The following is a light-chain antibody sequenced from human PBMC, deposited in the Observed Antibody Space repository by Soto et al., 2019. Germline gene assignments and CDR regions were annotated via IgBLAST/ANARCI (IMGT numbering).Light chain of an antibody. Sequence: EIVMTQSPATLSVSPGERATLSCRASQSVRNNLAWYQQKPGLAPRLLISGASSRTTGIPDRFSGSGSGTDFTLTISSLQPDDFATYYCQQYNSYSFGQGTKVDI. CDR2: GAS. CDR1: QSVRNN. J-gene: IGKJ1*01. CDR3: QQYNSYS. V-gene: IGKV3D-15*01.